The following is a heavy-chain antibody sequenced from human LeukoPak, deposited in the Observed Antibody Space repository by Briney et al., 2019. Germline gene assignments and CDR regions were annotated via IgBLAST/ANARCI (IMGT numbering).Heavy chain of an antibody. CDR2: ISAYNGNT. V-gene: IGHV1-18*01. CDR3: ARVVLDYYDSSGYQGAVDY. Sequence: ASVKVSCKASGYTFTNYGISWVRQAPGQGLEWMGWISAYNGNTNYAQKLQGRVTMTTDTSTSTAYMELRSLRSDDTAVYYCARVVLDYYDSSGYQGAVDYWGQGTLVTVSS. CDR1: GYTFTNYG. D-gene: IGHD3-22*01. J-gene: IGHJ4*02.